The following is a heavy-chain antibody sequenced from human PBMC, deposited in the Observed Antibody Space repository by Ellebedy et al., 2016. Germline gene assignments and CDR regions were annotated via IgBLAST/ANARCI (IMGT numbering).Heavy chain of an antibody. Sequence: GGSLRLSCAASGFTFSNNAMTWVRQAPGKGLEWVSVIGSSGVTTYYADSVKGRFTISMDNAKNSLYLQMNSLRAEDTAVYYCARRSGASTYWHFDLWGRGTLVTVSS. CDR2: IGSSGVTT. J-gene: IGHJ2*01. V-gene: IGHV3-23*01. CDR3: ARRSGASTYWHFDL. D-gene: IGHD7-27*01. CDR1: GFTFSNNA.